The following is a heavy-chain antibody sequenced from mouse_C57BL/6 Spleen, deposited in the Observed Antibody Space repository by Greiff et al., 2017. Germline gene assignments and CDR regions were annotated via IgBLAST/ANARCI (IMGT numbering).Heavy chain of an antibody. CDR1: GYTFTSYW. V-gene: IGHV1-69*01. Sequence: QVQLQQSGAELVMPGASVKLSCKASGYTFTSYWMHWVKQRPGQGLEWIGEIDPSDSYTNYNQKFKGKSTLTVDKSSSTAYMQLSSLTSEDSAVYYCARSLTTVVPDYWGQGTTLTVSS. J-gene: IGHJ2*01. D-gene: IGHD1-1*01. CDR3: ARSLTTVVPDY. CDR2: IDPSDSYT.